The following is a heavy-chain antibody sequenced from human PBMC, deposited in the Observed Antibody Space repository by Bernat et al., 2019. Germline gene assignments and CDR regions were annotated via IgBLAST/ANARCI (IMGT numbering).Heavy chain of an antibody. CDR1: GGSISSSSYY. J-gene: IGHJ4*02. V-gene: IGHV4-39*01. Sequence: QLQLQESGPGLVKPSETLSLTCTVSGGSISSSSYYWGWIRQPPGKGLEWIGSIYYSGSTYYNPSLKSRVTISVDTSKNQFSLKLSSVTAADTAVYYCARHGGYYDSSGYNNIGVVYFDYWGQGTLVTVSS. D-gene: IGHD3-22*01. CDR3: ARHGGYYDSSGYNNIGVVYFDY. CDR2: IYYSGST.